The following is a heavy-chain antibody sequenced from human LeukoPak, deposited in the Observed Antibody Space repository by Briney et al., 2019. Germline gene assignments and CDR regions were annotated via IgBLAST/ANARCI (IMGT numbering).Heavy chain of an antibody. CDR2: VYYSGST. CDR3: ARDQGYAFDI. V-gene: IGHV4-59*01. J-gene: IGHJ3*02. CDR1: GGPISSYY. Sequence: SETVSLTCTVSGGPISSYYWSWIGQPPGKRLEWIGDVYYSGSTNYNPSLKSRVTISIGTSKNHFSLKLNSVTAADTAVYYCARDQGYAFDIWGQGTMVTVSS.